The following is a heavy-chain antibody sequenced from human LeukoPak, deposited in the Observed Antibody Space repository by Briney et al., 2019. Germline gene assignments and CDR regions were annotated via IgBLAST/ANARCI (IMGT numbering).Heavy chain of an antibody. V-gene: IGHV3-7*01. J-gene: IGHJ6*02. Sequence: GGSLRLSCAASGFTFSSYWMTWVRQAPGKGLEWVANIKQEGSEKYYVDSVKGRFTISRDNAKNSLYLQMSSLRAEDTAVYYCAREILYYYGSGSPEDYYYYGMDVWGQGTTVTVSS. CDR3: AREILYYYGSGSPEDYYYYGMDV. D-gene: IGHD3-10*01. CDR2: IKQEGSEK. CDR1: GFTFSSYW.